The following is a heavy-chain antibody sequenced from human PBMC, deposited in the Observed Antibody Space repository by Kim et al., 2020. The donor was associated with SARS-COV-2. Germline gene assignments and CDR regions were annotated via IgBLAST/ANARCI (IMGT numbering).Heavy chain of an antibody. V-gene: IGHV3-48*03. CDR2: ISSSGSTI. CDR3: ARALHYYDSSGYGGY. D-gene: IGHD3-22*01. J-gene: IGHJ4*02. CDR1: GFTFSSYE. Sequence: GGSLRLSCAASGFTFSSYEMNWVRQAPGKGLEWVSYISSSGSTIYYADSVKGRFTISRDNAKNSLYLQMNSLRAEDTAVYYCARALHYYDSSGYGGYWGQGTLVTVSS.